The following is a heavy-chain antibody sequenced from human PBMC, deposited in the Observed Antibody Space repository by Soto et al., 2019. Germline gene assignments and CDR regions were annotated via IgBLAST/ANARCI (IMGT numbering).Heavy chain of an antibody. Sequence: QVQLPESGPGLVKPSQTLSLPCTVSGGSISSGDYYWSWIRQHPGKGLEWVGYIYYTGSTFYSPSLKYRLTISIDTSKNEFALKLQVVTAGDTAVYYCARWRTHTRGDHDYWGQGALVTVSS. J-gene: IGHJ4*02. D-gene: IGHD2-21*02. CDR2: IYYTGST. V-gene: IGHV4-31*03. CDR1: GGSISSGDYY. CDR3: ARWRTHTRGDHDY.